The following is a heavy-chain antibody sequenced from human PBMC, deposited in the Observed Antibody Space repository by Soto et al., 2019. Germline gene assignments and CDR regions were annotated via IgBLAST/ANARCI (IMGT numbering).Heavy chain of an antibody. CDR1: GFTFSSYG. J-gene: IGHJ4*02. CDR3: AREASSGSYYRPYYFDY. Sequence: QVQLVESGGGVVQPGRSLRLSCAASGFTFSSYGMHWVRQAPGKGLEWVAVIWYDGSNKYYADSVKGRFTISRDNSKNTLYLQMNSLRAEDTAVYYCAREASSGSYYRPYYFDYWGQGTLVTVSS. V-gene: IGHV3-33*01. D-gene: IGHD3-10*01. CDR2: IWYDGSNK.